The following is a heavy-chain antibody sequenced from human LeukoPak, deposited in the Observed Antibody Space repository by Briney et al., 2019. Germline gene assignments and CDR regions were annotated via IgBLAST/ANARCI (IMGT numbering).Heavy chain of an antibody. D-gene: IGHD6-19*01. CDR1: GGSISSSNW. Sequence: PSETLSLTCAVSGGSISSSNWWSWVRQPPGKGLEWIGEIYHSGSTNYNPSLKSRVTISVDKSKNQFFLKLSSVTAADTAVYYCASLIAVAGIGSFDYWGQGTLVTVSS. CDR3: ASLIAVAGIGSFDY. J-gene: IGHJ4*02. V-gene: IGHV4-4*02. CDR2: IYHSGST.